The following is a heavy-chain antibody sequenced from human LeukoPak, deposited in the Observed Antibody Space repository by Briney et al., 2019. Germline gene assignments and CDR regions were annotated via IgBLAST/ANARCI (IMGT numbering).Heavy chain of an antibody. CDR1: GFTFSGYS. CDR2: ISSSSGNI. CDR3: VRGTYGMDV. Sequence: GGSLRLSSAASGFTFSGYSMNWVREGPGEGLEWVSCISSSSGNIYYADSVKGRFTISRDNAKNSLYLQMNSLRAEDTAIYYCVRGTYGMDVWGQGTTVAVSS. J-gene: IGHJ6*02. V-gene: IGHV3-21*01.